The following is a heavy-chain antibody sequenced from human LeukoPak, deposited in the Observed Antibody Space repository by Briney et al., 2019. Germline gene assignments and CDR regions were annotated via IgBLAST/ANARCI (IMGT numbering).Heavy chain of an antibody. D-gene: IGHD3-10*01. V-gene: IGHV3-21*01. CDR2: ISTSSIYI. J-gene: IGHJ4*02. Sequence: GGSLRLSCAASGFTFSSYTMNWVRQAPGKGVEWVSSISTSSIYIYYADSVKGGFTIYRDNAKNSLYLQMNSLRAEDTAVYYCAREESITMVRGARNYFDYWGQGTLVTVSS. CDR3: AREESITMVRGARNYFDY. CDR1: GFTFSSYT.